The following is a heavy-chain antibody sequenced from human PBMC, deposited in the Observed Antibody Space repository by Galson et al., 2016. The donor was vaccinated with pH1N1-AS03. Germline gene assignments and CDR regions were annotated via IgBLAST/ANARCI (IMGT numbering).Heavy chain of an antibody. D-gene: IGHD1-26*01. Sequence: SVKVSCKASGYTFSSYGISWVRQAPGQGLEWMGWINAYNGNSNYAQKLQGRLTMTTDTSTSTAYMELRNLRSDDTAAYYCARDQGSVRTTRAFDIWGQGTMVTVSS. CDR2: INAYNGNS. V-gene: IGHV1-18*04. CDR1: GYTFSSYG. J-gene: IGHJ3*02. CDR3: ARDQGSVRTTRAFDI.